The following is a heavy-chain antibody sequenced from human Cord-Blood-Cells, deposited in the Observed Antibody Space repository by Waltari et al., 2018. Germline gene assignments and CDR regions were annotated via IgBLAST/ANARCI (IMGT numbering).Heavy chain of an antibody. Sequence: QLQLQESGPGLVQPSETLSLTCTVSGGSISSSSYYWGWIRQPPGKGLEWIGSIYYSGSTYYNPSLKSRVTISVDTSKNQFSLKLSSVTAADTAVYYCARLGELELPFDYWGQGTLVTVSS. V-gene: IGHV4-39*01. CDR2: IYYSGST. CDR3: ARLGELELPFDY. J-gene: IGHJ4*02. CDR1: GGSISSSSYY. D-gene: IGHD1-7*01.